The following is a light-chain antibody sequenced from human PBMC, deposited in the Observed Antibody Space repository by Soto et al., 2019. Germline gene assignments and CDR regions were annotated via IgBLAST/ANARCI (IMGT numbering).Light chain of an antibody. CDR1: RSINSK. J-gene: IGKJ4*01. Sequence: DIVMTQSPATLSVSLGERATLSCRASRSINSKLDWYQQKPGQAPRLLISGASTWATGIPARFSGSGSGTDFALTISSLQSEDFAIYYCQQYYDYPPLIFGGGTKVEIK. CDR2: GAS. CDR3: QQYYDYPPLI. V-gene: IGKV3-15*01.